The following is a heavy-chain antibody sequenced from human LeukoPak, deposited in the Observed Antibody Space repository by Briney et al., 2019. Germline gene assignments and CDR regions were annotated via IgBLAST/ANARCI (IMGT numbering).Heavy chain of an antibody. CDR3: AKVGIAAAGYDY. D-gene: IGHD6-13*01. V-gene: IGHV3-23*01. Sequence: PGGSLRLSCAASGFTFSSYAMSWVRQAPGKGLEWVSAISGSGGSTYYADSVKGRFAISRDNSKNTLYLQMNSLRAEDTAVYHCAKVGIAAAGYDYWGQGTLVTVSS. CDR2: ISGSGGST. J-gene: IGHJ4*02. CDR1: GFTFSSYA.